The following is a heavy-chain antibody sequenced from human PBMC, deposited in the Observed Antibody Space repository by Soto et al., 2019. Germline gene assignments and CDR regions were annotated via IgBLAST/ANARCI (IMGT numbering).Heavy chain of an antibody. D-gene: IGHD4-4*01. CDR1: GFPFSSYA. CDR2: ISGSGGST. V-gene: IGHV3-23*01. J-gene: IGHJ4*02. CDR3: AKDTAVAGNYLVDY. Sequence: GGSLSLSCAASGFPFSSYAMSWVRQAPGKGLEWVSAISGSGGSTYYADSVKGRFTISRDNSKNTLYLQMNSLRAEDTAVYYCAKDTAVAGNYLVDYWGQGTLVTVS.